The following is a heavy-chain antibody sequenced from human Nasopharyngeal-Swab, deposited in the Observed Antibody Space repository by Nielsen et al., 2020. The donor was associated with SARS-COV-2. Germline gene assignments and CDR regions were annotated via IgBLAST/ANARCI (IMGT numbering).Heavy chain of an antibody. D-gene: IGHD2-2*01. CDR1: GFTFSRYA. CDR3: ASIPYCSSTSCKYEGYYYYYMDV. V-gene: IGHV3-30-3*01. CDR2: ISYDGSNK. J-gene: IGHJ6*03. Sequence: GGSLRLSCAASGFTFSRYAMHWVRQAPGKGLEWVAVISYDGSNKYYADSVKGPFTISRDNSKNTLYLQMNSLRAEDTAVYYCASIPYCSSTSCKYEGYYYYYMDVWGKGTTVTVSS.